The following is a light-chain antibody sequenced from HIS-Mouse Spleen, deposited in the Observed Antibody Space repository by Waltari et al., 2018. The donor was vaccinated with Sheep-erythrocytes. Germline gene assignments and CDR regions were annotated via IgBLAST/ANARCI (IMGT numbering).Light chain of an antibody. CDR2: EDS. CDR3: SSYAGSNNWV. Sequence: QSALTQPPSASGSPGQSVTISCTGTSSYVGGYNYVSWYQQHPGKAPKLMIYEDSKRPSGVPDRFSGSKSGNTASLTVSGLQAEDEGDYYCSSYAGSNNWVFGGGTKLTVL. J-gene: IGLJ3*02. V-gene: IGLV2-8*01. CDR1: SSYVGGYNY.